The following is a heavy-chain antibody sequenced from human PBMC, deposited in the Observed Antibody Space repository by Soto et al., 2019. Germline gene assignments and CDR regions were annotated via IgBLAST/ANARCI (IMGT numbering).Heavy chain of an antibody. J-gene: IGHJ6*02. Sequence: QVQLVQSGAEVKKPGSSVKVSCKASGGTFSSYAISWVRQAPGQGLEWMGGIIPIFGTANYAQKFQGRVTITADESTSTADRELSSMRSEDTTVYYCAGGRYSSSSHNPHYYGMDVWGQGTTVTVSS. CDR1: GGTFSSYA. CDR2: IIPIFGTA. D-gene: IGHD6-13*01. CDR3: AGGRYSSSSHNPHYYGMDV. V-gene: IGHV1-69*12.